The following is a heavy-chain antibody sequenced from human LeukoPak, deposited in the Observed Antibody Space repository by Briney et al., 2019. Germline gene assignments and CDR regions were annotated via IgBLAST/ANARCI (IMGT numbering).Heavy chain of an antibody. CDR1: EYSFASYW. J-gene: IGHJ4*02. CDR2: IQPRDSDT. V-gene: IGHV5-51*01. D-gene: IGHD2-15*01. Sequence: GESLKISCKGSEYSFASYWIGWVRQMPGKGLEWMGTIQPRDSDTIYSPSFQGQVTISADKSNSTAYLQWSSLKASDTAIYYCARAGWGYSLDYWGQGTLVTVSS. CDR3: ARAGWGYSLDY.